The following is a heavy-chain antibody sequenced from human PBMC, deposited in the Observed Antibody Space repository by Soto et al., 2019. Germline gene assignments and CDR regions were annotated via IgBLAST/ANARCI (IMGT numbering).Heavy chain of an antibody. CDR1: GFTFSDYY. Sequence: QVQLVESGGGLVKPGGSLRLSCAASGFTFSDYYMSWIRQAPGKGLEWVSYISSSSSYTKYADSVKGRFTISRDNAKNSLYLQMISLRAEDTAVYYCARDYYGSGSYGWFDPWDQGTLVTVSS. D-gene: IGHD3-10*01. CDR3: ARDYYGSGSYGWFDP. V-gene: IGHV3-11*05. CDR2: ISSSSSYT. J-gene: IGHJ5*02.